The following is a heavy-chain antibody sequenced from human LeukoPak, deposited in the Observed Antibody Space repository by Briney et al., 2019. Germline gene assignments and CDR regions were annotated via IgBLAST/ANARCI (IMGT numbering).Heavy chain of an antibody. Sequence: PGGSLRLSCTASGFTFGDYAMSWVRQAPGKGLEWVGFIRSKAYGGTTEYAASVKGRFTISRDDSKSIAYLQMNSLKTEDTAVYYCTRDIYGSGSRGLGYYYYYMDVWGKGTTVTISS. J-gene: IGHJ6*03. D-gene: IGHD3-10*01. CDR1: GFTFGDYA. CDR2: IRSKAYGGTT. CDR3: TRDIYGSGSRGLGYYYYYMDV. V-gene: IGHV3-49*04.